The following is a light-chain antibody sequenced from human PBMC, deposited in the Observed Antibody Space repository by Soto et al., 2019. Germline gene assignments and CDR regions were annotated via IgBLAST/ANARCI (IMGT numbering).Light chain of an antibody. CDR1: QGISSY. V-gene: IGKV1-9*01. CDR3: QQLLCYPIT. CDR2: AAS. Sequence: DIQLTQSPSFLSASVGDRVTITCRASQGISSYLAWYQQKPGKAPKLLIYAASTLQSGVPLRFSGSGSGTSFTLTISSLQPEDFATYYCQQLLCYPITFGQGTRLEIK. J-gene: IGKJ5*01.